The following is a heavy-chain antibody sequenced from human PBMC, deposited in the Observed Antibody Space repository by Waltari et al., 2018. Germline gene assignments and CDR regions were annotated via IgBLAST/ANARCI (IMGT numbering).Heavy chain of an antibody. Sequence: QVQLVQSGAEVNKPWASVRVSCKASGYTFSDYSIPWVRQAPGQGLECVGVIHTNSGDTNYAQKFQGRVTMTRDTSISTAYMELSSLRSDDTAVYYCARDGPTMVHVDYWGQGTLVTVSS. CDR2: IHTNSGDT. CDR3: ARDGPTMVHVDY. J-gene: IGHJ4*02. CDR1: GYTFSDYS. D-gene: IGHD3-10*01. V-gene: IGHV1-2*02.